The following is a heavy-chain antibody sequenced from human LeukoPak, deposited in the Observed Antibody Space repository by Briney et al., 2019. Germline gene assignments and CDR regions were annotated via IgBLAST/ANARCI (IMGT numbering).Heavy chain of an antibody. CDR2: IYYSGST. J-gene: IGHJ4*02. CDR1: GGSISSSSYY. Sequence: SETLSLTYTVSGGSISSSSYYWGWIRQPPGKGLEWIGSIYYSGSTYYNPSLKSRVTISVDTSKNQFSLKLSSVTAADTAVYYCARDLGESEYYFDYWGQGTLVTVSS. V-gene: IGHV4-39*07. D-gene: IGHD3-16*01. CDR3: ARDLGESEYYFDY.